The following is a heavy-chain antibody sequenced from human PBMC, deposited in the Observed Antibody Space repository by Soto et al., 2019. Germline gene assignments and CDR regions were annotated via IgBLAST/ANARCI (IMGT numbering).Heavy chain of an antibody. CDR1: GFTFSAYG. V-gene: IGHV3-30*18. Sequence: QVQLVESGGGVVQPGRSLRLSCAASGFTFSAYGMHWVRQAPGKGLEWVAVISHDGCDKYYADSAKGRLTVSRDNSRNTLFLQMNSLRAEDTAVYYCAKDLLSSGGYYLENWGQGTLVTVSS. CDR3: AKDLLSSGGYYLEN. CDR2: ISHDGCDK. J-gene: IGHJ4*02. D-gene: IGHD3-22*01.